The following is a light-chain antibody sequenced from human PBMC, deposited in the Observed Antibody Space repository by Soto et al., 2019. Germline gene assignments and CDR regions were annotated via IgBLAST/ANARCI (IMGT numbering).Light chain of an antibody. V-gene: IGLV2-8*01. Sequence: QSALTQPPSASGSPGQSVTISCTGTSSDVGGYNYVSWYQQHPGKAPKLMIYEVSKRPSGVPDRFSGSKSGNTASLTVSGLQAEDEADYYRSSYAGSTWVFGGGTKLTVL. CDR2: EVS. CDR1: SSDVGGYNY. J-gene: IGLJ3*02. CDR3: SSYAGSTWV.